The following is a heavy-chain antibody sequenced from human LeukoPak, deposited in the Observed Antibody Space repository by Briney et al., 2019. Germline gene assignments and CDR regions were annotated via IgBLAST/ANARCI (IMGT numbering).Heavy chain of an antibody. V-gene: IGHV3-30-3*01. J-gene: IGHJ6*02. CDR2: ISYDGSNK. D-gene: IGHD5-24*01. Sequence: GGSLRLSCAASGFTFSSYAMHWVRQAPGKGLEWVAVISYDGSNKYYADSVKGRFTISRDNSKNTLYLQMNSLRAEDTAVYYCAREGDGYNYGTHYGMDVWGQGTTVTVSS. CDR1: GFTFSSYA. CDR3: AREGDGYNYGTHYGMDV.